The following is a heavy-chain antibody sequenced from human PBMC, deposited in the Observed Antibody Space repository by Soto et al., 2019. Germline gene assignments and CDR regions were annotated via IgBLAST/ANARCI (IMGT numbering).Heavy chain of an antibody. CDR1: GGSISSYY. CDR2: IYTSGST. D-gene: IGHD3-9*01. Sequence: QVQLQESGPGLVKPSETLSLTCTVSGGSISSYYWSWIRQPAGKGLEWIGRIYTSGSTNYNPSLKGRVTMSVDTSKNQFSLKLSSVTAADTAVYYCARGYYDILTGTTTYNWFDPWGQGTLVTVSS. CDR3: ARGYYDILTGTTTYNWFDP. J-gene: IGHJ5*02. V-gene: IGHV4-4*07.